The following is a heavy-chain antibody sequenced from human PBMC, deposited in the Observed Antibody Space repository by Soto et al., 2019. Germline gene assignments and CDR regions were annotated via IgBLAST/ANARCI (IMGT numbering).Heavy chain of an antibody. CDR3: VKDRTPNWDDPGMDV. D-gene: IGHD7-27*01. J-gene: IGHJ6*02. V-gene: IGHV3-64D*08. CDR1: GFTFSTYA. Sequence: DVHLVESGGGLVQPGGSLRLSCSASGFTFSTYAIHWVRQAPGKGLEYVSVIASHGATSYYAESVKGRFTVSRDNSKNTLYLQMRSLRAEDSAIYYCVKDRTPNWDDPGMDVWGQGTTVTVSS. CDR2: IASHGATS.